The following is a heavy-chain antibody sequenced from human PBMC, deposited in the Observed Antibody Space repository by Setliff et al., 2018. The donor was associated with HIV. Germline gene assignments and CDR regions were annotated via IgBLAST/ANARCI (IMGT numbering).Heavy chain of an antibody. V-gene: IGHV1-2*02. CDR2: INPNSGGT. J-gene: IGHJ4*02. Sequence: ASVKVSCKASGSTFTGYYMHWVRQAPGQGLEWMGWINPNSGGTNYAQVRDRVSEATDTSISTVYMELSRLTADDTSIYYCARDFALPGLRLGRYSLQSRASIDFWGQGTPVTVSS. CDR1: GSTFTGYY. D-gene: IGHD3-16*01. CDR3: ARDFALPGLRLGRYSLQSRASIDF.